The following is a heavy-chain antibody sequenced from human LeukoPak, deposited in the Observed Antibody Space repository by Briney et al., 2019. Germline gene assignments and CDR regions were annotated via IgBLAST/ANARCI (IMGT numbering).Heavy chain of an antibody. CDR2: INHSGST. CDR3: ARHGLIAARHAFDI. D-gene: IGHD6-13*01. CDR1: GGSFSGYY. J-gene: IGHJ3*02. V-gene: IGHV4-34*01. Sequence: PSETLSLTCAVYGGSFSGYYWSWIRQPPGKGLEWIGEINHSGSTNYNPSLKGRVTISIDTSKNQFSLKLSSATAADTAVYYCARHGLIAARHAFDIWGHGTMVTVSS.